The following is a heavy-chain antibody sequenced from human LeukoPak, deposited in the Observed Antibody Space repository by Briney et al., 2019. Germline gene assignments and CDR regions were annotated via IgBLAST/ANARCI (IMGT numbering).Heavy chain of an antibody. CDR1: GGSISSYY. J-gene: IGHJ6*02. CDR2: IYYSGST. D-gene: IGHD5-24*01. V-gene: IGHV4-59*01. CDR3: ARGGSEMATTGGMDV. Sequence: PSETLSLTCTVSGGSISSYYWSWIRQPPGKGLEWIGYIYYSGSTNYNPSLKSRVTISVDTSKNQFSLKLSSVTAADTAVYYCARGGSEMATTGGMDVWGQGTTVTVSS.